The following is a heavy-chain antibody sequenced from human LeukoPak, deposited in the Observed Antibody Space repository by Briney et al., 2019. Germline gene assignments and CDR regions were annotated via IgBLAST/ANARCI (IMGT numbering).Heavy chain of an antibody. CDR2: IYHSGST. J-gene: IGHJ5*02. CDR3: ARLTERRVPYSGYERYWFDP. V-gene: IGHV4-38-2*01. Sequence: KTSETLSLTCAVSGYSISSGYYWGWIRQPPGKGLEWIGSIYHSGSTYYNPSLKSRVTISVDTSKNQFSLKLSSVTAADTAVYYCARLTERRVPYSGYERYWFDPWGQGTLVTVCS. D-gene: IGHD5-12*01. CDR1: GYSISSGYY.